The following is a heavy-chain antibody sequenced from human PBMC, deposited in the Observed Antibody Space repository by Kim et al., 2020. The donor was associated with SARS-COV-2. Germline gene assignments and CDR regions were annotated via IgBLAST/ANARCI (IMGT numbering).Heavy chain of an antibody. Sequence: GGSLRLSCAASGFTFSSYAMHWVRQAPGKGLEWVAVISYDGRNKYYADSVKGRFTISRDNSKNTLYLQMNSLRAEDTAVYYCARGIAAVDYWGQGTLVTVSS. V-gene: IGHV3-30*04. CDR2: ISYDGRNK. J-gene: IGHJ4*02. D-gene: IGHD6-13*01. CDR3: ARGIAAVDY. CDR1: GFTFSSYA.